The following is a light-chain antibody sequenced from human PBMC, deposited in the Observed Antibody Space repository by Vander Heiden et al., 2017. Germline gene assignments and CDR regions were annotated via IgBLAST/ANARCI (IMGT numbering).Light chain of an antibody. CDR2: QDT. CDR3: QAGDRSTGV. J-gene: IGLJ3*02. Sequence: SYELTQPPSVSVSPGQTASITCSGDKWGDKYAGWYQQKPGQSPVLVLYQDTQRPSGIPERFSGSHSGNTATLPIRGTQARYEADYSCQAGDRSTGVCGGGNKLTVL. CDR1: KWGDKY. V-gene: IGLV3-1*01.